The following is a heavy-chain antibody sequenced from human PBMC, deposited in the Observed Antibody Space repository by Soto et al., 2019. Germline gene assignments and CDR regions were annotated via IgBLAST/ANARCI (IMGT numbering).Heavy chain of an antibody. CDR1: GGSISSSNW. V-gene: IGHV4-4*02. CDR3: ARTYASGSYYSAHYYYYCMEV. J-gene: IGHJ6*02. D-gene: IGHD3-10*01. Sequence: SETVSLTCAVSGGSISSSNWWSWVRQPPGKGLEWNGEIYHSGSTNYNPSLKSRVTISVDKSKNQFSLKLISVTAADTVVYYCARTYASGSYYSAHYYYYCMEVWGQGTKVSV. CDR2: IYHSGST.